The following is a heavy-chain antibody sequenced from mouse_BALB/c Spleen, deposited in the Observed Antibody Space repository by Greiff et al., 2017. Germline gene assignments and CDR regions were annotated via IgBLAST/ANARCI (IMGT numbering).Heavy chain of an antibody. J-gene: IGHJ1*01. Sequence: EVQRVESGGGLVQPGGSRKLSCAASGFTFSSFGMHWVRQAPEKGLEWVAYISSGSSTIYYADTVKGRFTISRDNPKNTLFLQMTSLRSEDTAMYYCARRASYWYFDVWGAGTTVTVSS. CDR3: ARRASYWYFDV. CDR2: ISSGSSTI. V-gene: IGHV5-17*02. D-gene: IGHD3-1*01. CDR1: GFTFSSFG.